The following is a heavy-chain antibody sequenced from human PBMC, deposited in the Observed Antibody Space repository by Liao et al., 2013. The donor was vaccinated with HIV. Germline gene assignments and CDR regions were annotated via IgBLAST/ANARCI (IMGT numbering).Heavy chain of an antibody. CDR2: IYSSGST. Sequence: QVQLQQWGAGLLKPSQTLSLTCTVSGGSISSGSYYWSWIRQPAGKGLEWIGRIYSSGSTNYNHSLKSRVTISVDTSKNQFSLKLSSVTAADTAVYYCARGRRGVACDYWGQGTLVTVSS. V-gene: IGHV4-61*02. D-gene: IGHD3-3*01. CDR3: ARGRRGVACDY. CDR1: GGSISSGSYY. J-gene: IGHJ4*02.